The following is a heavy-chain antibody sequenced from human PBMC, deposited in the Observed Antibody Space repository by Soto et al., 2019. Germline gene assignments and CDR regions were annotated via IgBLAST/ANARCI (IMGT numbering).Heavy chain of an antibody. J-gene: IGHJ6*02. CDR3: ASQLVVVAATNYYYGMDV. CDR2: IIPIFGTA. D-gene: IGHD2-15*01. V-gene: IGHV1-69*13. CDR1: GGTFSSYA. Sequence: GASGKVSCKASGGTFSSYAISWVRQAPGQGLEWMGGIIPIFGTANYAQKFQGRVTITADESTSTAYMELSSLRSEDTAVYYCASQLVVVAATNYYYGMDVWGQGTTVTVSS.